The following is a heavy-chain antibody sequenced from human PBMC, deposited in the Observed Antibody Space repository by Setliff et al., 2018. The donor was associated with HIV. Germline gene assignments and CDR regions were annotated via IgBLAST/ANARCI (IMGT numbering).Heavy chain of an antibody. D-gene: IGHD3-22*01. CDR2: IYPGDSDT. CDR3: ARLGGLYYYDSSGYYYGHYFDY. V-gene: IGHV5-51*01. CDR1: GYSFTNYW. J-gene: IGHJ4*02. Sequence: PGESLKISCKGSGYSFTNYWIGWVRQMPGKGLEWMGIIYPGDSDTRYSPSFQGQVTISADKSISTAYLQWSSLKASDTAMYYCARLGGLYYYDSSGYYYGHYFDYWGQGTLVTVSS.